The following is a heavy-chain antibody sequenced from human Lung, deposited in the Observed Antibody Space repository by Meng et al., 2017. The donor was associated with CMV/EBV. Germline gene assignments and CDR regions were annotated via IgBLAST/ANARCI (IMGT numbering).Heavy chain of an antibody. CDR1: GFTLSRYW. CDR3: ARDWSGSDDY. CDR2: INEYGSRT. Sequence: GESLKISCAASGFTLSRYWMHWVRQAPGKGLVWVSRINEYGSRTDYADSVKGRFTIFRDNAKNTLYLQMDSLRAEDTAVYYCARDWSGSDDYWGQGKVVKVSS. J-gene: IGHJ4*02. D-gene: IGHD1-26*01. V-gene: IGHV3-74*01.